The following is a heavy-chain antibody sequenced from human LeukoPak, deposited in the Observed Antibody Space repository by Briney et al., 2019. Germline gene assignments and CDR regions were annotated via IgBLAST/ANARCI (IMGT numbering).Heavy chain of an antibody. CDR3: WGLCSSTSCTRRY. J-gene: IGHJ4*02. CDR1: GYTFTGYY. D-gene: IGHD2-2*01. Sequence: ASVKVSCKSSGYTFTGYYMHWVRQAPGQGLEWMGWSNPNSGGTNYAHKFQGRVTMTRVTSTSTAYMELSRLVTDDTAVEYCWGLCSSTSCTRRYWGQRPLVRVSS. V-gene: IGHV1-2*02. CDR2: SNPNSGGT.